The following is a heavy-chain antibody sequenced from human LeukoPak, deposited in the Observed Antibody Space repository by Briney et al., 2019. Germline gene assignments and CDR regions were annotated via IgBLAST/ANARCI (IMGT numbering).Heavy chain of an antibody. CDR1: GGSISSYY. D-gene: IGHD6-13*01. CDR3: ARHKQQLAPFDY. Sequence: SETLSLTCTVSGGSISSYYWSWIRQPPGKGLEWVGDIYDSGSTNTNPSLKSRVTISVDTSKNQFSLKLTSVTAEDTAVYYCARHKQQLAPFDYWGQGTLVTVPS. CDR2: IYDSGST. V-gene: IGHV4-59*08. J-gene: IGHJ4*02.